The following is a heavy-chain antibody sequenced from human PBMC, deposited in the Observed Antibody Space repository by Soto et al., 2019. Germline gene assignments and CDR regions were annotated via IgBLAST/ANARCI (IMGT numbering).Heavy chain of an antibody. V-gene: IGHV1-69*19. CDR3: AREVQVHTPAFVY. CDR1: GGTVNTYA. Sequence: QVQLVQSGAEMKKPGSSVKVSCQSSGGTVNTYAMNWVRQAPGQVPEWMGDISPMFGAANYAPKFQGRVTITADESPGTSYVQLSSLTSEDTALYFCAREVQVHTPAFVYWGQGTLVTVSS. CDR2: ISPMFGAA. J-gene: IGHJ4*02. D-gene: IGHD3-10*01.